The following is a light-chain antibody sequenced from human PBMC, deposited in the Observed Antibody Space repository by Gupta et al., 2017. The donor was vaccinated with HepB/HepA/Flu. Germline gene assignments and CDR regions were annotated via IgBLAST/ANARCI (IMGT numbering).Light chain of an antibody. V-gene: IGKV3-15*01. J-gene: IGKJ1*01. Sequence: EIVMTQSPATLSVSPGERATLSCRASQSVRSNLAWYQQKPGQAPRLLIYGASTRDTGIPARFSGSGSGKEFTLTISSRQSEDFAVYYCQQYNNWPPGAFGQGTKVEIK. CDR2: GAS. CDR1: QSVRSN. CDR3: QQYNNWPPGA.